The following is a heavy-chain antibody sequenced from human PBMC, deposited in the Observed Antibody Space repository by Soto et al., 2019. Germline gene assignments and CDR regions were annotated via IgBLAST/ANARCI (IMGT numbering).Heavy chain of an antibody. D-gene: IGHD3-10*01. J-gene: IGHJ6*02. CDR1: GFTVNSYA. CDR2: LSSSGSTI. Sequence: SFRLGFSASGFTVNSYAMTWVRPAPGKGLEWVSALSSSGSTIYYADSVKGRFTISRDNAKNSLYLQMNSLRAEDTAVYYCARDEPSYYYGSDPYGMDVWGQGTTV. CDR3: ARDEPSYYYGSDPYGMDV. V-gene: IGHV3-48*03.